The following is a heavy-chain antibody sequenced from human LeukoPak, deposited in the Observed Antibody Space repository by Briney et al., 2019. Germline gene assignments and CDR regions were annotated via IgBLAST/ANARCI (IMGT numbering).Heavy chain of an antibody. CDR2: IKQDGSEK. J-gene: IGHJ4*02. D-gene: IGHD6-13*01. V-gene: IGHV3-7*03. CDR1: GFTFSSYW. CDR3: ARGTGRYSSSWYYLDY. Sequence: PGGSLRLSCAASGFTFSSYWMSWVRQAPGKGLEWVASIKQDGSEKYYVDSVKGRCSISRDNAKNSLYLQMSSLRAEDTAVYYCARGTGRYSSSWYYLDYWGQGTLVTVSS.